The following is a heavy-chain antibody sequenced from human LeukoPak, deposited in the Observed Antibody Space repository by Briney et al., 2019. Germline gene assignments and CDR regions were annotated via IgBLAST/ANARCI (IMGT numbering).Heavy chain of an antibody. Sequence: SGPTLVNPTQTLTLTCTFSGFSLTTTGVAVSWIRQPPGKALEWLALIYWMDEKRYSPSLKSRLTITKDTPKYQVVLTMTNMDPVDTATYYSVHRQMGSSWYSFDYWGQGILVTVSS. D-gene: IGHD6-13*01. V-gene: IGHV2-5*01. CDR3: VHRQMGSSWYSFDY. CDR2: IYWMDEK. CDR1: GFSLTTTGVA. J-gene: IGHJ4*02.